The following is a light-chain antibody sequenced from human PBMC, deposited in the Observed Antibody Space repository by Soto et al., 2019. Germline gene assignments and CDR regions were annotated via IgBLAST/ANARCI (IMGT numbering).Light chain of an antibody. V-gene: IGKV3-15*01. CDR1: QSVSSD. Sequence: ELVMTQSPATLSVSPGERATLSCRASQSVSSDLAWYQQKPGQAPRLLIYGASTRATGIPARFSGSGPGTEFTLTISSLQSEDFAVYYCQQYNNWPRTFGQGTKVDIK. CDR2: GAS. CDR3: QQYNNWPRT. J-gene: IGKJ1*01.